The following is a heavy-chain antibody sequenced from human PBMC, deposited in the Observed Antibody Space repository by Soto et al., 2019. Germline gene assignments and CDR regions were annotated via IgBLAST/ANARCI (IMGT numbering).Heavy chain of an antibody. D-gene: IGHD2-2*01. CDR3: ARNREGYQLLSNFDY. CDR1: GGSISSSSYY. Sequence: SETLSLTCTVSGGSISSSSYYWGWIRQPPGKGLEWIGSIYYSGSTYYNPSLKSRVTISVDTSKNQFSLKLSSVTAADTAVYYCARNREGYQLLSNFDYWGQGTLVTVSS. CDR2: IYYSGST. V-gene: IGHV4-39*01. J-gene: IGHJ4*02.